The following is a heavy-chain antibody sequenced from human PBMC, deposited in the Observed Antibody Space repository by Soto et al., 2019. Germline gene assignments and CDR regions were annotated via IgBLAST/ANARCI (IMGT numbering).Heavy chain of an antibody. CDR3: ARGGYPYYYGMDV. Sequence: QVQLQESGPGLVKPSQTLSLTCTVSGGSISSGGYYWSWIRQHPGKGLEWIGYIYYSGSTYYNPSLKSRGTISGDTSKHQFFLKLSSVTAADTAVYYCARGGYPYYYGMDVWGQGTTVIVCS. CDR1: GGSISSGGYY. D-gene: IGHD3-16*02. V-gene: IGHV4-31*03. J-gene: IGHJ6*02. CDR2: IYYSGST.